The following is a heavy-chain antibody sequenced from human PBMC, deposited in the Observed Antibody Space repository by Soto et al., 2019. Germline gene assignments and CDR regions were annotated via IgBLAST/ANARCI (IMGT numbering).Heavy chain of an antibody. D-gene: IGHD3-3*01. V-gene: IGHV3-23*01. CDR1: GLTFSSFA. CDR3: AKLSDFGSDYYYYGMDV. J-gene: IGHJ6*02. CDR2: IIGSGGST. Sequence: EVQLLESGGGLVQPGGSLRLSCAAPGLTFSSFALSWVRQAPGKGLEWVSAIIGSGGSTYYADSVKGRFTISRDNSKNTLYLQMNSLRAEDTAVYYCAKLSDFGSDYYYYGMDVWGQGTTVTVSS.